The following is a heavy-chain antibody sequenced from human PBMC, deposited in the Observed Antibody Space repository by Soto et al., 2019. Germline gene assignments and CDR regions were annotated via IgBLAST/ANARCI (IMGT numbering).Heavy chain of an antibody. CDR1: GFTFNSYS. D-gene: IGHD2-15*01. J-gene: IGHJ4*02. CDR2: MSRSSRYI. Sequence: PGGSLRVSCSASGFTFNSYSMNWVRQAPGKGLEWVSSMSRSSRYIYYADSVKGRFTISRDNAKNPVYLQMNSLRAEDTAVYYCARDGGVAATLANYFDYWGQGTLVTVSS. V-gene: IGHV3-21*01. CDR3: ARDGGVAATLANYFDY.